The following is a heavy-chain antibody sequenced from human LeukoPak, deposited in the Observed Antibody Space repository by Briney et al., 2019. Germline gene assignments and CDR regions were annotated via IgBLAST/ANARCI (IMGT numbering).Heavy chain of an antibody. J-gene: IGHJ4*02. CDR2: ISAYNGNT. Sequence: ASVKVSCKASGFTFTSYDIYLVRQAPGQGLEWMGWISAYNGNTNYAQKLQGRVTMTTDTSTSTAYMELRSLRSDDTAVYYCAICSGAEDYWGQGTLVTVSS. CDR1: GFTFTSYD. CDR3: AICSGAEDY. D-gene: IGHD2-15*01. V-gene: IGHV1-18*01.